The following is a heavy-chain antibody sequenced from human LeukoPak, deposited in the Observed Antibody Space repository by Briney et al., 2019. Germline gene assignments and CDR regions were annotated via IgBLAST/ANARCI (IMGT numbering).Heavy chain of an antibody. CDR3: ARDYPGIVVVPAATHYYYYYYMDV. D-gene: IGHD2-2*01. J-gene: IGHJ6*03. CDR2: IYHSGST. CDR1: GYSISSGYY. V-gene: IGHV4-38-2*02. Sequence: SETLSLTCTVSGYSISSGYYWGWIRQPPGKGLEWIGSIYHSGSTNYNPSLKSRVTMSVDTSKNQFSLKLSSVTAADTAVYYCARDYPGIVVVPAATHYYYYYYMDVWGKGTTVTVSS.